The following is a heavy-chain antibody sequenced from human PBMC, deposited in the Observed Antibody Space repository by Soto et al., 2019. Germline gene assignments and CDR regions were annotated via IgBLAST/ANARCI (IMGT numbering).Heavy chain of an antibody. J-gene: IGHJ5*02. V-gene: IGHV1-69*01. CDR1: GGTFSKYG. Sequence: QLVQSGAEVKKPGSSVKVSCQAFGGTFSKYGVSWVRQAPGQGLQWMGGITPMLGTSTITQRFHDRVTLTADEFTTVAYMELNSLTSEDTAIYYCGTYRHGSSGANWFDPWGQGTLVTVSP. CDR2: ITPMLGTS. D-gene: IGHD6-19*01. CDR3: GTYRHGSSGANWFDP.